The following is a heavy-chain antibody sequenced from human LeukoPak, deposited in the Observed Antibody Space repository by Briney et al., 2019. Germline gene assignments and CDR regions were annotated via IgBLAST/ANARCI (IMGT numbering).Heavy chain of an antibody. J-gene: IGHJ3*02. D-gene: IGHD4/OR15-4a*01. CDR3: VKESGFMVAPNSAFDI. V-gene: IGHV3-64D*06. CDR1: GFTFTSYP. CDR2: ISRNGGST. Sequence: GGSLRLSCSASGFTFTSYPVHWGRQAPGKGLEYVSGISRNGGSTYYADSVKGRFTISRDNSKNTLYLQMSSLRAEDTAVYYCVKESGFMVAPNSAFDIWGQGTMVTVSS.